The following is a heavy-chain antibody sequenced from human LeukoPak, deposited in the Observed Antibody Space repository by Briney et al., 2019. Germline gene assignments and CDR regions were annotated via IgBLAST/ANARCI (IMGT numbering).Heavy chain of an antibody. CDR1: RFTSTTYW. CDR2: IRDACIDK. D-gene: IGHD1-26*01. J-gene: IGHJ4*02. Sequence: VRSLSLSCAPSRFTSTTYWMTWVRQAPGNELEWMANIRDACIDKYHVTSVKGRFTISRDNAQNTLLLQMDSLRVEDTAVYYCVRHTRRSPGDYWGQGTLVTVST. V-gene: IGHV3-7*01. CDR3: VRHTRRSPGDY.